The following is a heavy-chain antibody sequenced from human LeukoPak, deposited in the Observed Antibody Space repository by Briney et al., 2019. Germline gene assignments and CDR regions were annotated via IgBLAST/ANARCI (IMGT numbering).Heavy chain of an antibody. D-gene: IGHD1-26*01. CDR1: GGSITSTNW. CDR3: TRESGPYCPFGY. J-gene: IGHJ4*02. CDR2: ISLTGRT. Sequence: NPSETLSLTCGVSGGSITSTNWWSWVRQPPGQGLEWIGEISLTGRTNYNPPLIGRVIMSLDESRNQLSLTLTSVTAADTAMYYCTRESGPYCPFGYWGQGTLVVVPS. V-gene: IGHV4-4*02.